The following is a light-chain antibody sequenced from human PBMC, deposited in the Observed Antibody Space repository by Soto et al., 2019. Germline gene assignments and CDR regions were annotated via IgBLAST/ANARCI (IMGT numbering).Light chain of an antibody. J-gene: IGKJ1*01. CDR2: DAS. Sequence: DIQMTQSPATLSASVGDRVTITCRASQSVRSWLAWYQQKPGTAPKLLIFDASRLESGVPSRFSGSGSGTDFTLTISSLQPEDFVTYYCQQYNDYSTFGQGTKVDIK. CDR3: QQYNDYST. CDR1: QSVRSW. V-gene: IGKV1-5*01.